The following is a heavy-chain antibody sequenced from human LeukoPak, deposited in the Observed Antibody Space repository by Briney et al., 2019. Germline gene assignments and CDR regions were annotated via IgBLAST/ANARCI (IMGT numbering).Heavy chain of an antibody. CDR1: GGTFSSYA. V-gene: IGHV1-69*13. CDR3: ARDLSVDTAMGDPGDAFDI. D-gene: IGHD5-18*01. CDR2: IVPIFGTA. Sequence: GASVKVSCKASGGTFSSYAISWVRQAPGQGLEWMGGIVPIFGTANYAQKFQGRVTITADESTSTAYMELSSLRSEDTAVYYCARDLSVDTAMGDPGDAFDIWGHGTMVTVSS. J-gene: IGHJ3*02.